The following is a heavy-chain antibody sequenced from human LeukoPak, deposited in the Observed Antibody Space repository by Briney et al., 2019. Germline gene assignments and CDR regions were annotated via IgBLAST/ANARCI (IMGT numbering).Heavy chain of an antibody. CDR1: GFTFDEFA. CDR3: AGDRMSRAPTYFHH. CDR2: VSGDGGRT. D-gene: IGHD2-2*01. Sequence: PGGSLRLSCAASGFTFDEFAMHWVRQAPGKGLEWVSFVSGDGGRTDYADSVKGRFTISRDNSKNSLYLQMNSLTAEDTAFYFCAGDRMSRAPTYFHHWGQGTLVTVSA. J-gene: IGHJ1*01. V-gene: IGHV3-43*02.